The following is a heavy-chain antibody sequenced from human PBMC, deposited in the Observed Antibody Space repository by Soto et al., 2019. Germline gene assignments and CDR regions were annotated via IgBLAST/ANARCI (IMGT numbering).Heavy chain of an antibody. V-gene: IGHV3-48*03. J-gene: IGHJ4*02. Sequence: EVQLVESGGGFVQPGGSLRLSCAASGFTFRNYEMNWVRKAPGKGLEWVSYISSSGITTYYADFAAGRFTISRDNAKESLYLHLNSLTGEDSAVYYCARGAALAGKLDLWGQGTLVTVSS. CDR2: ISSSGITT. CDR3: ARGAALAGKLDL. CDR1: GFTFRNYE. D-gene: IGHD6-19*01.